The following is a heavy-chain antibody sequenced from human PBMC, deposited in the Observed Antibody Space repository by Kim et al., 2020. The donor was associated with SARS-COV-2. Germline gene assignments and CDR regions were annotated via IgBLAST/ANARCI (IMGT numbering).Heavy chain of an antibody. CDR3: VRAPSENYGMDV. Sequence: TNAKKFQGGVTMTRDTSTSTVYMELSSLTSEDTAVYYCVRAPSENYGMDVWGQGTTVTVSS. V-gene: IGHV1-46*01. J-gene: IGHJ6*02.